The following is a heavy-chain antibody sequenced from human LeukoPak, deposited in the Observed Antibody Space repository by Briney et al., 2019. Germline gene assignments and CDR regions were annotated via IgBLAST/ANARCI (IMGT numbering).Heavy chain of an antibody. CDR3: ARDYQGGYGDKTVDY. D-gene: IGHD5-18*01. J-gene: IGHJ4*02. CDR1: GCSISSNTYY. Sequence: SETLSLTCTVSGCSISSNTYYWGWIRQPPGKGLEWIGSIYYSGSTYYNPSLKSRVTISVDTSKNQFSLKLSSVTAADTAVYYCARDYQGGYGDKTVDYWGQGTLVTVSS. V-gene: IGHV4-39*07. CDR2: IYYSGST.